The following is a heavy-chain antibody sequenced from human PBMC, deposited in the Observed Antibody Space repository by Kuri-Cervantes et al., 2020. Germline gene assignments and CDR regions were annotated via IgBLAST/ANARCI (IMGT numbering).Heavy chain of an antibody. D-gene: IGHD3-3*01. CDR1: GFTFDDYA. V-gene: IGHV3-9*01. J-gene: IGHJ6*02. Sequence: SLKISCAASGFTFDDYAMHWVRQAPGKGLEWVSGISWNSGSIGYADSVKGRFTISRDNAKNSLYLQMNSQRAEDTALYYCAKDWKTSGFLEWHERNYYYYYGMDVWGQGTTVTVSS. CDR3: AKDWKTSGFLEWHERNYYYYYGMDV. CDR2: ISWNSGSI.